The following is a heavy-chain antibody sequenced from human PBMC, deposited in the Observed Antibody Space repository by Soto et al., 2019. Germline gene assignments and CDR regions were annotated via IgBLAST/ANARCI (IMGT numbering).Heavy chain of an antibody. CDR3: AGRIWNDNAY. Sequence: PGGSLRLSCAASGFTFSGNWMQWVRQAPGKGLLWVSRINPDGSNTDYADSVKGRFTISRDNAKNTLYLQMNSLRAEDTAVYYCAGRIWNDNAYWGQGTLVTVSS. CDR1: GFTFSGNW. V-gene: IGHV3-74*01. CDR2: INPDGSNT. J-gene: IGHJ4*02. D-gene: IGHD1-1*01.